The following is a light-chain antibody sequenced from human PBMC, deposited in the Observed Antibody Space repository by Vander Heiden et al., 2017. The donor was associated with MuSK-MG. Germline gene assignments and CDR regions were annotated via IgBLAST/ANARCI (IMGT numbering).Light chain of an antibody. V-gene: IGKV1-39*01. Sequence: DIQMTQSPSPLSASVGDRITITCRASQSISKFLNWYQQKPGKAPKLLIYAASSLQSGVPSKFRGSGSGTDFTLTISSLQPEDSATYYCLQSSITPLTFGGGTKVEIK. CDR1: QSISKF. J-gene: IGKJ4*01. CDR3: LQSSITPLT. CDR2: AAS.